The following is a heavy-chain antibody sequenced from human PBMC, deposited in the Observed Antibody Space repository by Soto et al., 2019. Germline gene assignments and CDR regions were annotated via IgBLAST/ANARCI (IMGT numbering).Heavy chain of an antibody. CDR3: ACGDYSNHYYYYGMDV. J-gene: IGHJ6*02. V-gene: IGHV4-30-2*01. CDR2: IFPSGTT. D-gene: IGHD4-4*01. Sequence: SETLSLTCGVSGGSLSGATYSWNWIRQPPGKGLEWIGYIFPSGTTYYNPSLKSRVTISVDTSKNQFSLKLSSVTAADTAVYYCACGDYSNHYYYYGMDVWGQGTTVTVSS. CDR1: GGSLSGATYS.